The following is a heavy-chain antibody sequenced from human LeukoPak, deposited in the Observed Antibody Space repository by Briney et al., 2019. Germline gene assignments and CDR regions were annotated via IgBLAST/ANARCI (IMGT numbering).Heavy chain of an antibody. Sequence: SETLSLTCTVSGGSISSYYWSWIRQPPGKGLEWIGYIYYSGSTNYNPSLKSRVTISVDTSKNQFSLKLSSVTAADTAVYYCARGRWELLSYYYYYMDVWGKGTTATVS. CDR3: ARGRWELLSYYYYYMDV. J-gene: IGHJ6*03. CDR2: IYYSGST. CDR1: GGSISSYY. D-gene: IGHD1-26*01. V-gene: IGHV4-59*01.